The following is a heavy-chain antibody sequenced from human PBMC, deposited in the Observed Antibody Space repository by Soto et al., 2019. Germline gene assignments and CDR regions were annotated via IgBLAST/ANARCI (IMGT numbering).Heavy chain of an antibody. V-gene: IGHV5-51*01. J-gene: IGHJ6*02. CDR2: IYPGDSDT. Sequence: PRESLNISCKGSGYRFTSNWIGWVRQKPGKGLEWMGIIYPGDSDTRYSPSFPGQVTISADKSISTAYLKWRSLKASDTAMYYCERHHGRPDYYNAMDVRGQGTTVTVSS. CDR1: GYRFTSNW. CDR3: ERHHGRPDYYNAMDV.